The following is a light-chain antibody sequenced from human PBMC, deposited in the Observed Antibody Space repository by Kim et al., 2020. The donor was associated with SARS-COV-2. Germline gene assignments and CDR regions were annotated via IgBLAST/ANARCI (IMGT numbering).Light chain of an antibody. CDR1: QSISIW. J-gene: IGKJ2*01. Sequence: DIQMTQSPSTLSASVGDRVTITCRASQSISIWLAWYQQKPGKAPKLLIYKASSLDSGVPSRFSGSGSGTEFTLTISSLQPDDFATYYCQQYHTYSRTFGQGTKLEI. CDR3: QQYHTYSRT. CDR2: KAS. V-gene: IGKV1-5*03.